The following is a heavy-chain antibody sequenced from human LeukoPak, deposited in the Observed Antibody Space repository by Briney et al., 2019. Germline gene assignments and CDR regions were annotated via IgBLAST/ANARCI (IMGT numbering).Heavy chain of an antibody. CDR1: EYTFTSYY. J-gene: IGHJ4*02. V-gene: IGHV1-46*01. CDR2: INPSGGST. CDR3: ATEGYYDSSGYHNDY. Sequence: ASVKVSCKASEYTFTSYYMHWVRQAPGQGLEWMGIINPSGGSTSYAQKFQGRVTMTEDTSTDTAYMELSSLRSEDTAVYYCATEGYYDSSGYHNDYWGQGTLVTVSS. D-gene: IGHD3-22*01.